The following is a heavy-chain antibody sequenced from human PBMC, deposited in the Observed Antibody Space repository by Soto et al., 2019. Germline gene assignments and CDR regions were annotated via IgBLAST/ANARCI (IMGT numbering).Heavy chain of an antibody. CDR2: IYSGGST. CDR1: GFTVSSNY. J-gene: IGHJ4*02. Sequence: GGSLRLSCAASGFTVSSNYMSWVRQAPGKGLEWVSVIYSGGSTYYADSVKGRFTISGDNSKNTLYLQMNSLRAEDTAVYYCARERPYDSSGHFDYWGQGTLVTVSS. D-gene: IGHD3-22*01. V-gene: IGHV3-53*01. CDR3: ARERPYDSSGHFDY.